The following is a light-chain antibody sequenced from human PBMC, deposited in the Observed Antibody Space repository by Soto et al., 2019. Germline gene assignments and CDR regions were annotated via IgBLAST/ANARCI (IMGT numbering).Light chain of an antibody. Sequence: QSVLTQPPSVSGAPGQRVTISCTGSSSNIGAGYDVHWYQQFPGTAPQLLIYANSNRPSGVPDRFSGSKSGTSASLAITGLQAEDEADYYCQSYDSSLSGYVFGTGTKLTVL. J-gene: IGLJ1*01. CDR2: ANS. V-gene: IGLV1-40*01. CDR1: SSNIGAGYD. CDR3: QSYDSSLSGYV.